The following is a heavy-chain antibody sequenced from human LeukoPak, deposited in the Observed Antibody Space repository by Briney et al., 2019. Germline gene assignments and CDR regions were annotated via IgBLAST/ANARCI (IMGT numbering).Heavy chain of an antibody. CDR2: ISWNSGSI. V-gene: IGHV3-9*03. CDR3: AKDKAYSSSCIDY. Sequence: GRSLRLSCAASGFTFDDYAMHWLRQAPGKGLEWVSGISWNSGSIGYADSVKGRFTISRDNAKNSLYLQMNSLRAEDMALYYCAKDKAYSSSCIDYWGQGTLVTVSS. J-gene: IGHJ4*02. D-gene: IGHD6-13*01. CDR1: GFTFDDYA.